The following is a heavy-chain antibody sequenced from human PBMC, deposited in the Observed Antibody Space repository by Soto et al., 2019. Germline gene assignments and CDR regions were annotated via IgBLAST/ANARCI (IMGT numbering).Heavy chain of an antibody. V-gene: IGHV3-23*01. CDR1: GXTVSSYA. CDR3: AKTGVPAAPDY. CDR2: IIGSGGSK. D-gene: IGHD2-2*01. Sequence: GSLRLCCAASGXTVSSYAMSWVSQAPGKGLELVSAIIGSGGSKYYADSVKCRLTISRENSKNTLYLQMNRMRAEDTAVYYCAKTGVPAAPDYWGQGTLGTVSS. J-gene: IGHJ4*02.